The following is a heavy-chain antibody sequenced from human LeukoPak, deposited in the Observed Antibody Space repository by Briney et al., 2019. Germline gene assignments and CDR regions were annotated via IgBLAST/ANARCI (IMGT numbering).Heavy chain of an antibody. J-gene: IGHJ4*02. CDR2: INHSGST. CDR3: ARSLWFGELFGY. V-gene: IGHV4-34*01. D-gene: IGHD3-10*01. CDR1: GGSFSGYY. Sequence: SETLSLTCAVYGGSFSGYYWSWIRHPPGKGLEWIGEINHSGSTNYNPSLKSRVTISVDTSKNQFSLKLSSVTAADTAVYYCARSLWFGELFGYWGQGTLVTVSS.